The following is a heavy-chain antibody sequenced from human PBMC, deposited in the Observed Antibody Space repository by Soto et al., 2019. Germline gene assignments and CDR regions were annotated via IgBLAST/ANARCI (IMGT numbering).Heavy chain of an antibody. CDR1: GYTITSYG. J-gene: IGHJ5*02. V-gene: IGHV1-18*01. Sequence: ASVKVSCKASGYTITSYGISWVRQAPGQGREGMGWISAYNGNTNYAQKLQGRVTMTTDTSTSTAYMELRSLRSDDTAVYFCAGVIPVAAAGTDWFDPWGQGTLVTVSS. CDR2: ISAYNGNT. CDR3: AGVIPVAAAGTDWFDP. D-gene: IGHD6-13*01.